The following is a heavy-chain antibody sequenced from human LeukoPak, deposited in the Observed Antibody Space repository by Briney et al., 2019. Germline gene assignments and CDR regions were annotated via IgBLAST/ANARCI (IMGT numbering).Heavy chain of an antibody. CDR2: IYSGGST. D-gene: IGHD1-26*01. CDR1: GFTVSRNY. CDR3: ARERIVGATPYFEY. Sequence: GGSLRLSRAASGFTVSRNYMNWVRQAPGKGLEWVSVIYSGGSTYYADSVKGRFTITRDNSKNTVYLQMDSVRAEDTAVYYCARERIVGATPYFEYWGQGTLVTVSS. V-gene: IGHV3-53*01. J-gene: IGHJ4*02.